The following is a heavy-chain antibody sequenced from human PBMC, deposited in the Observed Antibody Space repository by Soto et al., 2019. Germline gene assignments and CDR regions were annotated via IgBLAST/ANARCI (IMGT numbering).Heavy chain of an antibody. D-gene: IGHD3-10*01. V-gene: IGHV4-39*01. CDR1: GGSISSTTDY. Sequence: PSETLCLTSSVSGGSISSTTDYWGWIRQPPGKGLEWIGTIYYSGSTYYNSSLKSRVTISAETSKNQFSLRLSSVTAADTAVYYCARRGPYGSGSYFDYWGQGTLVTVSS. CDR3: ARRGPYGSGSYFDY. J-gene: IGHJ4*02. CDR2: IYYSGST.